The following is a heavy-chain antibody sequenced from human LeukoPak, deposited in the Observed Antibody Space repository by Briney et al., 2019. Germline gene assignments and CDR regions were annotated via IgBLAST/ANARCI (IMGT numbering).Heavy chain of an antibody. J-gene: IGHJ6*02. D-gene: IGHD1-1*01. CDR2: INPSGGST. CDR3: ARETDDPRPRVVGTDYGMDV. Sequence: GASVKVSCKASGYTFTSYYMHWVRQAPGQGLEWMGIINPSGGSTSYAQKFQGRVTMTRDMFTSTVYMELSSLRSEDTAVYYCARETDDPRPRVVGTDYGMDVWGQGTTVTVSS. CDR1: GYTFTSYY. V-gene: IGHV1-46*01.